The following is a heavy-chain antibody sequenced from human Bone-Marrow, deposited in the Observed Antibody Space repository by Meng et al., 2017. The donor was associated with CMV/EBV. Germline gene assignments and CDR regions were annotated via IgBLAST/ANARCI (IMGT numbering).Heavy chain of an antibody. J-gene: IGHJ4*02. CDR2: ISWDSGGK. CDR1: GFTFNGYA. Sequence: GGSLRLSCAASGFTFNGYAMHWVRLGPGKGLEWASGISWDSGGKAYADSVRGRFTISRDNAKKYLYLQMNSLRADDTAFYFCAKDIDSTPYSTSSPRHFDSWGQGTLVTVSP. CDR3: AKDIDSTPYSTSSPRHFDS. D-gene: IGHD6-6*01. V-gene: IGHV3-9*01.